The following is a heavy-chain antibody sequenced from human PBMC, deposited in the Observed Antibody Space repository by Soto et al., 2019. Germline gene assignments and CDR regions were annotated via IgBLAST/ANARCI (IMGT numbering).Heavy chain of an antibody. CDR1: GGTFSSYA. V-gene: IGHV1-69*13. Sequence: GASVKVSCKASGGTFSSYAISWGRQAPGQGLEWMGGIIPIFGTANYAQKFQGRVTITADESTSTAYMELSSLRSEDTAVYYCAGSLVLRFLEWIRTGWSMDVWGQGTTVTVSS. J-gene: IGHJ6*02. D-gene: IGHD3-3*01. CDR3: AGSLVLRFLEWIRTGWSMDV. CDR2: IIPIFGTA.